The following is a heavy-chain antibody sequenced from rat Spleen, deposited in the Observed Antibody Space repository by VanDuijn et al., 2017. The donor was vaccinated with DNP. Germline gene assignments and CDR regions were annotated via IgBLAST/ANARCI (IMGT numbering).Heavy chain of an antibody. CDR1: GYSITSNY. V-gene: IGHV3-1*01. CDR3: ARWTRYFDY. CDR2: ISYSGRT. D-gene: IGHD1-7*01. Sequence: EVQLQESGSGLVKPSQSLSLTCSVTGYSITSNYWGWIRQFPGNKMEYIGHISYSGRTDYNPSLNSRISITRDTSRNHFLLHLISVTTEDTATYYYARWTRYFDYWGKGVMVTVSS. J-gene: IGHJ2*01.